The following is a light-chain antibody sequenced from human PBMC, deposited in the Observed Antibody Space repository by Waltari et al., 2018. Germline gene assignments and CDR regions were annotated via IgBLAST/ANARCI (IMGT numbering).Light chain of an antibody. J-gene: IGLJ3*02. CDR2: DVS. Sequence: QSALTQPASVSGSPGQSISISCTGTSSDVGAFNYFSWYQQHPGKAPRLIIFDVSSRPSGVSSRFSGSKSGNTASLTISGLQGEDEAKYYCASYISYSTLELFGGGTSLTVL. V-gene: IGLV2-14*03. CDR3: ASYISYSTLEL. CDR1: SSDVGAFNY.